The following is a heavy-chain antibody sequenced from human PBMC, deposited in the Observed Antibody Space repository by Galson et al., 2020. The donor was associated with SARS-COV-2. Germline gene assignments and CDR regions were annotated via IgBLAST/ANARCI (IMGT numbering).Heavy chain of an antibody. CDR3: ARRGRTAVAGILNNIDY. V-gene: IGHV1-46*03. J-gene: IGHJ4*02. CDR1: GYTFSDNY. Sequence: ASVKVSCKTSGYTFSDNYIHWLRQAPGQGLEWMGIMNPSGGSTTSAPKFQGRVTMTWDTSTSTGYMELSSLRSEDTAVYYCARRGRTAVAGILNNIDYWGKGTLVTVSS. D-gene: IGHD6-19*01. CDR2: MNPSGGST.